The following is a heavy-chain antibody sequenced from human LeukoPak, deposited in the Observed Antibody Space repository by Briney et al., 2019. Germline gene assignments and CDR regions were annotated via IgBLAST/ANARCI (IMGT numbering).Heavy chain of an antibody. CDR2: ISGSGGST. Sequence: QPGGSLRLSCAASGFTFSSYAMSGVRQAPGKGLEWVSAISGSGGSTYYADSVKGRFTISRDNSKNTLYLQMNSLRAEDTAVYYCAKDIVVVPAAMEEYNWFDPWGQGTLVTVSS. J-gene: IGHJ5*02. V-gene: IGHV3-23*01. D-gene: IGHD2-2*01. CDR3: AKDIVVVPAAMEEYNWFDP. CDR1: GFTFSSYA.